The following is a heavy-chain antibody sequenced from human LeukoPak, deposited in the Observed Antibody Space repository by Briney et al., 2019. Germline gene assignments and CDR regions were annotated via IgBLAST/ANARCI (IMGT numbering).Heavy chain of an antibody. D-gene: IGHD4-17*01. Sequence: KASETLSLTCTVSGGSISSYYWSWIRQPPGKGLEWIGNIYDSGSTNYNPSLKSRLTISVDTSKNQCSLKLSSATAADTAVYYCARHGTTMTPRYYYGMDVWGQGTTVTVSS. V-gene: IGHV4-59*01. CDR1: GGSISSYY. CDR2: IYDSGST. CDR3: ARHGTTMTPRYYYGMDV. J-gene: IGHJ6*02.